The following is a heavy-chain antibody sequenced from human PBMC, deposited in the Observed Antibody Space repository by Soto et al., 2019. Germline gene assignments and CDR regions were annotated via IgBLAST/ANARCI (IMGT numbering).Heavy chain of an antibody. CDR2: IYYSGST. CDR1: GGSISSYY. V-gene: IGHV4-59*08. D-gene: IGHD2-2*01. J-gene: IGHJ4*02. Sequence: SATLSVTCTVSGGSISSYYWNWIRQPPGKGLEWIGYIYYSGSTNYNPSLKGRVTISVDTSKNQFSLKLSSVTAADTAVYYCARRPPAGELNYWGQGTLVTVSS. CDR3: ARRPPAGELNY.